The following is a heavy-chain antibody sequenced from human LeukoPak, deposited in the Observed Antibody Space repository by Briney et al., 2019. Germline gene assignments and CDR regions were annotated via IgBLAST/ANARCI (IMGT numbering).Heavy chain of an antibody. CDR3: ARSAEHCNNGVCFTDYYMDV. J-gene: IGHJ6*03. D-gene: IGHD2-8*01. V-gene: IGHV1-2*06. CDR2: INPNSGDT. CDR1: GYTFSGSY. Sequence: ASAKVSCKASGYTFSGSYIHWVRQAPGQGLEWLGRINPNSGDTNYAQNLHGRVTMTRDTSITTAYMELNSLTSDDTAVYFCARSAEHCNNGVCFTDYYMDVWGKGTTVTVSS.